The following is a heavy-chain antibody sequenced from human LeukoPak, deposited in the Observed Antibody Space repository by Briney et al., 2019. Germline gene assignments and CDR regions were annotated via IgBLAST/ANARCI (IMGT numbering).Heavy chain of an antibody. V-gene: IGHV3-15*01. CDR2: IKTKTDSGTT. J-gene: IGHJ4*02. D-gene: IGHD6-19*01. Sequence: GGSLRLSCAASGFTFSNAWMSWVRQAPGKGLEWVCRIKTKTDSGTTDYAAPVKGRFTISRDDSKNTLYLKTNSLMTEDTAVYYCTTEVPRIAVGGTSDYWGQGTLVTVSS. CDR1: GFTFSNAW. CDR3: TTEVPRIAVGGTSDY.